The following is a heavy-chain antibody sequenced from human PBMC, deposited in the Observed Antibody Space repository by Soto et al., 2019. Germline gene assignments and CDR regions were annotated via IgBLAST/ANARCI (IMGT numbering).Heavy chain of an antibody. J-gene: IGHJ4*02. CDR1: GGSFSGYY. CDR2: IYYSGST. V-gene: IGHV4-34*01. D-gene: IGHD6-19*01. Sequence: QVQLQQWGAGLLKPSETLSLTCAVYGGSFSGYYWSWIRQPPGKGLEWIGYIYYSGSTYYNPSLKSRVTISVDTSKNQFSLKLSSVTAADTAVYYCAKGIAGAVDYWGQGTLVTVSS. CDR3: AKGIAGAVDY.